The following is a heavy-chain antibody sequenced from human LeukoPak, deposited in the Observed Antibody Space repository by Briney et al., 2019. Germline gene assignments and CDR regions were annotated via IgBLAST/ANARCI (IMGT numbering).Heavy chain of an antibody. Sequence: GGSLRLSCAASGFTFSSFGMHWVRQAPGKGLEWVAVISSDGSNKHYADSVKGRFTISRDNSKNTLYLQMNSLRAEDTAVYYCAKDLAQKYDYWGQGTLVTVSS. J-gene: IGHJ4*02. D-gene: IGHD2-15*01. V-gene: IGHV3-30*18. CDR2: ISSDGSNK. CDR3: AKDLAQKYDY. CDR1: GFTFSSFG.